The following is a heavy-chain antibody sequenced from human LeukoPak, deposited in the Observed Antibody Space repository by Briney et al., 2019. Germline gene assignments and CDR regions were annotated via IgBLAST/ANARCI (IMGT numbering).Heavy chain of an antibody. CDR3: TRSGLTGMRKYPRADYYYYGMDV. CDR1: GGSFSGYL. CDR2: INYNGEIT. Sequence: SETLSLTCAVPGGSFSGYLWSWLRQPPGKGLEWVGEINYNGEITNYNPSLKSRVTISVDTSKDQFSLRLTSVTAADTAVYYCTRSGLTGMRKYPRADYYYYGMDVWGQGAAVTVSS. J-gene: IGHJ6*02. D-gene: IGHD2-2*02. V-gene: IGHV4-34*01.